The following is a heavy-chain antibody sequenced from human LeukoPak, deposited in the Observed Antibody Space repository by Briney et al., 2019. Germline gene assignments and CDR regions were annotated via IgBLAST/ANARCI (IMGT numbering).Heavy chain of an antibody. V-gene: IGHV3-48*03. CDR3: AELGITMIGGV. Sequence: GGTLRLSCAASGFTFSSYEMNWVRQAPGKGLEGVSYISSSGSTIYYADSVKGRFTISRDNAKNSLYLQMNSLRAEDTAVYYCAELGITMIGGVWGKGTTVTISS. CDR2: ISSSGSTI. D-gene: IGHD3-10*02. J-gene: IGHJ6*04. CDR1: GFTFSSYE.